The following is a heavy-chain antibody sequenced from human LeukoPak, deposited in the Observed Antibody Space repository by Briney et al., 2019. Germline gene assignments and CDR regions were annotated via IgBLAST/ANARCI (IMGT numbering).Heavy chain of an antibody. Sequence: SGTLSLTCAVSGGSISSSNWWSWVRQPPGKGLEWIGEIYHSGSTNYNPSLESRVTISVDKSKNQFSLKLSSVTAADTAVYYCAREAQSAADAFDIWGQGTMVTVSS. CDR2: IYHSGST. V-gene: IGHV4-4*02. CDR3: AREAQSAADAFDI. J-gene: IGHJ3*02. CDR1: GGSISSSNW.